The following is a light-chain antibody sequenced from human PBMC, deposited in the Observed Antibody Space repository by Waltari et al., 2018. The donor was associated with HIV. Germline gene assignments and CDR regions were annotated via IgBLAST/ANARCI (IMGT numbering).Light chain of an antibody. Sequence: EIVMTQSPATLSVSPGERVTLSCRASQNVITNLAWYQQKPGQAPSLLIYGASTRASGIPARFTGGGSGSDCTLTINSLQSEDCGLYYCQQYNGWPRTFCQGTKV. CDR3: QQYNGWPRT. CDR2: GAS. J-gene: IGKJ1*01. CDR1: QNVITN. V-gene: IGKV3-15*01.